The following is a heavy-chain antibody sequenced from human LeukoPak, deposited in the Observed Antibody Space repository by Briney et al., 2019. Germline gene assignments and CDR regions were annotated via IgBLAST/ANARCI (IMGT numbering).Heavy chain of an antibody. CDR1: GGSISSSSYY. D-gene: IGHD3-3*01. Sequence: SETLSLTCTVSGGSISSSSYYWGWIRQPPGKGLEWIGRIYYSGSTYYNPSLKSRVTISVDTSKNQFSLKLSSVTAADTAVYYCARVEERVTIFGVVLQHAEYFQHWGQGTLVTVSS. CDR2: IYYSGST. J-gene: IGHJ1*01. V-gene: IGHV4-39*01. CDR3: ARVEERVTIFGVVLQHAEYFQH.